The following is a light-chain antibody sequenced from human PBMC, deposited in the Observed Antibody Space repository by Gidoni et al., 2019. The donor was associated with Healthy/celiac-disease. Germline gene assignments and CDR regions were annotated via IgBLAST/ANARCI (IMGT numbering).Light chain of an antibody. CDR3: AAWDDSLSAHVV. J-gene: IGLJ2*01. V-gene: IGLV1-47*02. Sequence: SVLPQHPSASGTPGQGVTIPCSGSSSNIGSNYVYWYQQLPGTAPKLLIYSNNQRPSGVPDRFSGSKSGTSASLAISGLRSEDEADYYCAAWDDSLSAHVVFGGGTKLTVL. CDR2: SNN. CDR1: SSNIGSNY.